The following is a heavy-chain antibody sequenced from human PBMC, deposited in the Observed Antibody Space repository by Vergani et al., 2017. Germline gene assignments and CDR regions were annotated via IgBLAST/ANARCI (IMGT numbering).Heavy chain of an antibody. J-gene: IGHJ4*02. Sequence: QVQLQESGPGLVKPSETLSLTCTVSGYSISSGYYWGWIRQPPGKGLEWIGNIYDNGRTEYNPSLKSRVFMSLHMSRNQFSLTLRSMTTADTAVYYCARDNYDYVAGTYRYLDYWGQGVLVTVSS. CDR3: ARDNYDYVAGTYRYLDY. V-gene: IGHV4-38-2*02. CDR2: IYDNGRT. D-gene: IGHD3-16*02. CDR1: GYSISSGYY.